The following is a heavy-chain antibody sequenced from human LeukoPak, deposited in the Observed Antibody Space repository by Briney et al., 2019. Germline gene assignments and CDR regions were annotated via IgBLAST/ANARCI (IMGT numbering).Heavy chain of an antibody. CDR3: ARLGRHSSWYFDY. Sequence: SETLSLTCTVSGYSISSGYYRGWIRQPPGKGLEWIGSIYYSGSTYYNPSLKSRVTISVDTSKNQFSLKLSSVTAADTAVYYCARLGRHSSWYFDYWGQGTLVTVSS. CDR2: IYYSGST. J-gene: IGHJ4*02. D-gene: IGHD6-13*01. V-gene: IGHV4-38-2*02. CDR1: GYSISSGYY.